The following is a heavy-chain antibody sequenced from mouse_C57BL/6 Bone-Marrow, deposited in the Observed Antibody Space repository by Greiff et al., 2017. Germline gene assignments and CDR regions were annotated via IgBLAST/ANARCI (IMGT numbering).Heavy chain of an antibody. D-gene: IGHD1-1*01. CDR3: ARHADYYGSSYGYFDV. CDR1: GYTFTEYT. Sequence: VQLQQSGAELVKPGASVKLSCKASGYTFTEYTIHWVKQRSGQGLEWIGWFYPGSGSIKYHEKFKDKATLTADKSSSKVYMELSRLTSEDSAVYFCARHADYYGSSYGYFDVWGTGTTVTVSS. CDR2: FYPGSGSI. J-gene: IGHJ1*02. V-gene: IGHV1-62-2*01.